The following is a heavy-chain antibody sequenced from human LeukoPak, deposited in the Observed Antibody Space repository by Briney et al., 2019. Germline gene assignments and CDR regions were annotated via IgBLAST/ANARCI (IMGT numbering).Heavy chain of an antibody. CDR1: GFSLSTSGVG. CDR3: ALARYYYDSSGYYYRYFDY. J-gene: IGHJ4*02. Sequence: SGPTLVNPTQTLTLTCTFSGFSLSTSGVGVGWIRQPSGKALEWLALIYWDDDKRYSPSLKSRLTITKDTSKNQVVLTMTNMGPVDTATYYCALARYYYDSSGYYYRYFDYWGQGTLVTVSS. D-gene: IGHD3-22*01. CDR2: IYWDDDK. V-gene: IGHV2-5*02.